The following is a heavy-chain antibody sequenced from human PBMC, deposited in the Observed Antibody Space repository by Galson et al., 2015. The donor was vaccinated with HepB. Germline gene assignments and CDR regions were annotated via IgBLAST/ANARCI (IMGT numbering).Heavy chain of an antibody. CDR3: ARGGITIFGVVITSYYYYYMDV. D-gene: IGHD3-3*01. CDR2: IIPIFGTA. J-gene: IGHJ6*03. CDR1: GGTFSSYA. V-gene: IGHV1-69*13. Sequence: SVKVSCKASGGTFSSYAISWVRQAPGQGLEWMGGIIPIFGTANYAQKFQGRVTITADESTSTAYMELSSLRSEDTAVYYCARGGITIFGVVITSYYYYYMDVWGKGTTVTVSS.